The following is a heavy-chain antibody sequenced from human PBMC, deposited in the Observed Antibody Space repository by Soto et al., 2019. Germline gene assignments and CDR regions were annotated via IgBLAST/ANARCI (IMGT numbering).Heavy chain of an antibody. CDR1: GYTFTSYA. V-gene: IGHV1-3*01. Sequence: QVQLVQSGAEVKKPGASVKVSCKASGYTFTSYAMHWVRQAPGQRLEWMGWINAGNGNTKYSQKFQGRVTITRDTSASTAYMELSSLRSEHTAVYYCARGGILLLWFGELDYWGQGTLVTVSS. D-gene: IGHD3-10*01. CDR2: INAGNGNT. CDR3: ARGGILLLWFGELDY. J-gene: IGHJ4*02.